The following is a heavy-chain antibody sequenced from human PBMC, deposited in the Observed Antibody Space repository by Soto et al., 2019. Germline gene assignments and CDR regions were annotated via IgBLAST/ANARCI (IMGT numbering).Heavy chain of an antibody. D-gene: IGHD1-26*01. V-gene: IGHV3-66*01. J-gene: IGHJ4*02. CDR3: ARDPFQPVGF. CDR1: GFTVTNTY. CDR2: IYAGGST. Sequence: GGSLRLSCAASGFTVTNTYMSWVRQAPGKGLEWVSVIYAGGSTYYADSVKGRFTVSRDNSKNTVYLQINSLRADDTAVYYCARDPFQPVGFWGQGTLVTVSS.